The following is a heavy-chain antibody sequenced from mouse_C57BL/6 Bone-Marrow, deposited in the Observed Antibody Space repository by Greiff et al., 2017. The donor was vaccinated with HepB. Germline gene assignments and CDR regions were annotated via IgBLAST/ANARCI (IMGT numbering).Heavy chain of an antibody. CDR3: TQNWDVGGY. CDR2: IYPGNSDT. Sequence: VQLQQSGTVLARPGASVKMSCKTSGYTFTSYWMHWVKQRPGQGLEWIGAIYPGNSDTSYNQKFKGKAKLNAVTSASTAYMELSSLTNEDSAVYYSTQNWDVGGYWGQGTTLTVSS. V-gene: IGHV1-5*01. D-gene: IGHD4-1*01. J-gene: IGHJ2*01. CDR1: GYTFTSYW.